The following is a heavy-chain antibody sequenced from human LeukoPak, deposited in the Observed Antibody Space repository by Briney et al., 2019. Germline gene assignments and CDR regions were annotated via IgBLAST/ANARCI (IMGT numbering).Heavy chain of an antibody. CDR3: ARIRPSRMGAFDI. J-gene: IGHJ3*02. CDR2: ITSSSSYI. CDR1: GFTFSSYS. D-gene: IGHD6-13*01. Sequence: GGSLRLSCAASGFTFSSYSMNWVRQAPGKGLEWVSSITSSSSYIYYADSVKGRFTISRDNAKNSLYLQMNSLRAEDTAVYYCARIRPSRMGAFDIWGQGTMVTVSS. V-gene: IGHV3-21*01.